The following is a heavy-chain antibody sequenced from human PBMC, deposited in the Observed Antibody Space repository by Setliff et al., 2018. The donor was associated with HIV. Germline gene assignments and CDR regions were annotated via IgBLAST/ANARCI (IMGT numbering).Heavy chain of an antibody. J-gene: IGHJ4*02. CDR1: GFSFMSGVG. V-gene: IGHV2-5*01. D-gene: IGHD3-16*01. CDR3: AHNRDHTGPYYYDY. CDR2: IYWNDDK. Sequence: VSGPTLVNPTQTLTLTCTFSGFSFMSGVGVGWIRQPPGEALEWLALIYWNDDKRYSPSLKSRLTITKDTSKNQVVLQMTNMDPVDTATYYCAHNRDHTGPYYYDYWGQGALVTVSS.